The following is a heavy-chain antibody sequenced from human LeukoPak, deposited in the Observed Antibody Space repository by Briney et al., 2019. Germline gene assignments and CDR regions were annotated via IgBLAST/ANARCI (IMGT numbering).Heavy chain of an antibody. D-gene: IGHD3-10*01. CDR2: INHSGST. V-gene: IGHV4-34*01. CDR1: GGSFGGYY. CDR3: ARAVLVNGSGSYLDFDY. Sequence: PSETLSLTCAVYGGSFGGYYWSWIRQPPGKGLEWIGEINHSGSTNYNPSLKSRVTISVDTSKNQFSLKLSSVTAADTAVYYCARAVLVNGSGSYLDFDYWGQGTLVTVSS. J-gene: IGHJ4*02.